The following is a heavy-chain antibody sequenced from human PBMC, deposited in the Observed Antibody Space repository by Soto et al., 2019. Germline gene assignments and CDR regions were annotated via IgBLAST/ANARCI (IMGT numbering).Heavy chain of an antibody. J-gene: IGHJ4*02. V-gene: IGHV1-18*01. CDR1: GVTFTNYA. D-gene: IGHD3-10*01. CDR3: ASGWFGEFVYYFDY. CDR2: ISAYNGNT. Sequence: QVQLVQSGAEGKKPGASVKVSCKASGVTFTNYAINWVRQAPGQGLEWMGWISAYNGNTNYAQKLQGRVTMTTDTSTSTAYMELRSLRSDDTAVYYCASGWFGEFVYYFDYWGQGTLVTVSS.